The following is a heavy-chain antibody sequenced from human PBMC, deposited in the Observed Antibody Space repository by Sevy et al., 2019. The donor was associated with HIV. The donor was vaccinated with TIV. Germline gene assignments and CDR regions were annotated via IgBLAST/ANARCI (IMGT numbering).Heavy chain of an antibody. J-gene: IGHJ4*02. Sequence: ASVKVSCKVSGYTLTGLSMHWVRQAPGKGLEWMGRFDPEDGETIYAQNFQGRVTLTEDTSRDTAYMELSSLRYEDMAVYYCATAREYYQDSSGYLDFWGQGTLVTVSS. V-gene: IGHV1-24*01. CDR3: ATAREYYQDSSGYLDF. CDR1: GYTLTGLS. D-gene: IGHD3-22*01. CDR2: FDPEDGET.